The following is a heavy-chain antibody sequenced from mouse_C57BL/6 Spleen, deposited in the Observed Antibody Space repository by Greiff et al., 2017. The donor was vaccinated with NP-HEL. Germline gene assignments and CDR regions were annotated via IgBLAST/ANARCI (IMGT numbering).Heavy chain of an antibody. CDR2: IHPNSGST. Sequence: QVQLQQPGAELVKPGASVKLSCKASGYTFTSYWMHWVKQRPGQGLEWIGMIHPNSGSTNYNEKFKSKATLTVDKSSSTAYMQLSSLTSEDAAVYYCASGYGNYAWFAYWGQGTLVTVSA. D-gene: IGHD2-1*01. J-gene: IGHJ3*01. V-gene: IGHV1-64*01. CDR3: ASGYGNYAWFAY. CDR1: GYTFTSYW.